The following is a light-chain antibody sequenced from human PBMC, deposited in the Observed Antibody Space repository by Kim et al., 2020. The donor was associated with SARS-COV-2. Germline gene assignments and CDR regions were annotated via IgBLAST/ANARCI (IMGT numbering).Light chain of an antibody. CDR3: AAWDDRLSVGV. J-gene: IGLJ3*02. CDR1: SSNIGSNH. V-gene: IGLV1-47*01. Sequence: GQKVTISCSGSSSNIGSNHVDCYRQFPRSAPNLLIYTKNRRPSGVPDRFSGSTSGTSASLAISGLRSEDEADYYCAAWDDRLSVGVFGGGTKVTVL. CDR2: TKN.